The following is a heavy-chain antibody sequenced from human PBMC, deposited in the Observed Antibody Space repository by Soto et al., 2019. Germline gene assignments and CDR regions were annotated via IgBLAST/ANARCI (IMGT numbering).Heavy chain of an antibody. V-gene: IGHV4-59*01. Sequence: LETLSLTCTVSGGSISSYYWSWIRQPPGKGLEWIGYIYYSGSTNYNPSLKSRVTISVDTSKNQFSLKLSSVTAADTAVYYCARAVNYDFWSSYTCSGAWRHGPPVTVSS. CDR1: GGSISSYY. CDR3: ARAVNYDFWSSYTCSGA. CDR2: IYYSGST. J-gene: IGHJ4*03. D-gene: IGHD3-3*01.